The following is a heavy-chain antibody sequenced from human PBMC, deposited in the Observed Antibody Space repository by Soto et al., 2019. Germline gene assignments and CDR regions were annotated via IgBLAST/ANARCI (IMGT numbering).Heavy chain of an antibody. J-gene: IGHJ4*02. Sequence: EVQLVESGGGIVQPGGSLRLSCAASGFTFSSYWMHWVRQAPGKGLVWVSRINSDGSSTSYADSVKGRFTISRDNAKNTLYLQMNSLRAEDTAVYYCARDQRSSGWYQSPSDYWGQGTLVTVSS. D-gene: IGHD6-19*01. V-gene: IGHV3-74*01. CDR2: INSDGSST. CDR3: ARDQRSSGWYQSPSDY. CDR1: GFTFSSYW.